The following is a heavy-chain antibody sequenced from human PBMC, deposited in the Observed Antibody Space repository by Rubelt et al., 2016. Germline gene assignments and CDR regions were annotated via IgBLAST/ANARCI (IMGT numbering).Heavy chain of an antibody. J-gene: IGHJ5*02. Sequence: QLQESGPGLVKPSETLSLTCTVSGYSISSSSYNWGWIRQTPGKGLEWIGSIHYNGSTFYDPSLQSRITISVDTSKNKISLKLTSVPAADTAVYYCAVRTNWFDPWGQGTLVTVSS. V-gene: IGHV4-39*01. D-gene: IGHD4-17*01. CDR2: IHYNGST. CDR1: GYSISSSSYN. CDR3: AVRTNWFDP.